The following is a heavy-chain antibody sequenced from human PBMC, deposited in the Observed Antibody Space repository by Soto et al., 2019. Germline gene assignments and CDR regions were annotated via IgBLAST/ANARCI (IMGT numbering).Heavy chain of an antibody. D-gene: IGHD3-22*01. Sequence: GGSLRLSCAASGFTFSSYAMSWVRQAPGKGLEWVSIITSDGRTYYADSVKGRFTISRDNSKNTVYLQMNSLRAEDTAVYYCAKEGLIVVVMVAFDIWGQGTMVTVSS. J-gene: IGHJ3*02. V-gene: IGHV3-23*01. CDR3: AKEGLIVVVMVAFDI. CDR1: GFTFSSYA. CDR2: ITSDGRT.